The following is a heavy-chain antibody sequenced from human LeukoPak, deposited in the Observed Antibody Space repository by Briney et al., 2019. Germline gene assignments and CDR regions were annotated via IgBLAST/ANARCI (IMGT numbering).Heavy chain of an antibody. Sequence: ASETLSLTCNVSGYSISSGYYWGWIRQSPGKGLEWIGTVYHTGTTYYSPSLKSRLAISLDTSTNRFSLKLTSVTATDTAVYYCASAHYEATGLGFYFKFWGQGTLVSVPS. CDR3: ASAHYEATGLGFYFKF. J-gene: IGHJ4*02. CDR2: VYHTGTT. D-gene: IGHD2-8*02. CDR1: GYSISSGYY. V-gene: IGHV4-38-2*02.